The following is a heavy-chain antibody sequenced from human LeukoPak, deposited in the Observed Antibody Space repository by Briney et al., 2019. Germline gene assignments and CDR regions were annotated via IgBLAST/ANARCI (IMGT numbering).Heavy chain of an antibody. J-gene: IGHJ3*02. Sequence: SETLSLTCTVSGGSISSGGYYWSWIRQHPGKGLEWIGYIYYSGSTYYNPSLKSRVTISVDTSKNQFSLKLSSVTAADTAVYYCARAVTMVRGVTGDAFDIWGQGTMVTVSS. D-gene: IGHD3-10*01. CDR2: IYYSGST. CDR1: GGSISSGGYY. CDR3: ARAVTMVRGVTGDAFDI. V-gene: IGHV4-31*03.